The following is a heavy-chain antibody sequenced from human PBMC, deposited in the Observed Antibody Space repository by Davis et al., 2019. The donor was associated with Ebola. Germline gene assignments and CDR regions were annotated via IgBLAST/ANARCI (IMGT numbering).Heavy chain of an antibody. CDR2: IIPIFGTA. J-gene: IGHJ6*03. D-gene: IGHD2-2*01. Sequence: SSVPVSCKASGGTFSSYALSRVRQAPGQGLEWMGGIIPIFGTANYAQKFQGRVTITADESTSTAYMELSSLRSEDTAVYYCAGRGYCSSTSCSDYYYMDVWGKGTTVAVSS. CDR3: AGRGYCSSTSCSDYYYMDV. V-gene: IGHV1-69*13. CDR1: GGTFSSYA.